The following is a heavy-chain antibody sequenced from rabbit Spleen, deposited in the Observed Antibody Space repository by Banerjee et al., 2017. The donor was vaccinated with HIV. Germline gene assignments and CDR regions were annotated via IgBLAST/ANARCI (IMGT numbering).Heavy chain of an antibody. V-gene: IGHV1S40*01. CDR3: ARGVVSYGYANSL. Sequence: QSLEESGGGLVKPGASLTLTCKASGFSFNSGYDMCWVRQAPGKGLEWVACAYAGSSGSTYSATWAKGRFTISKTSSTTVTLRMTSLTVADTATYFCARGVVSYGYANSLWGPGTLVTVS. D-gene: IGHD6-1*01. CDR1: GFSFNSGYD. J-gene: IGHJ6*01. CDR2: AYAGSSGST.